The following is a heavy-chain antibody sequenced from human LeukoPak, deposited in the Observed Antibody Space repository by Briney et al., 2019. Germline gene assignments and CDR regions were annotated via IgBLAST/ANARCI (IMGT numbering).Heavy chain of an antibody. J-gene: IGHJ4*02. Sequence: PGGSLRLSCAASGFTFSSYWMSWVRQAPGKGLEWVANIKQDGSEKYYVDSVKGRFTISRDNAKNSLYLQMNSLRAEDTAVYYCARGGEQQLGNFDYWGQGTLVTVSS. D-gene: IGHD6-13*01. V-gene: IGHV3-7*01. CDR3: ARGGEQQLGNFDY. CDR2: IKQDGSEK. CDR1: GFTFSSYW.